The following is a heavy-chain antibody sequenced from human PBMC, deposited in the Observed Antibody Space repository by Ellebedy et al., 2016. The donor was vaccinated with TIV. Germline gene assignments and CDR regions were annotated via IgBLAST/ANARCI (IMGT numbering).Heavy chain of an antibody. D-gene: IGHD2-21*02. CDR2: INGDDGFT. V-gene: IGHV3-74*01. CDR3: STLSDTGY. J-gene: IGHJ4*01. Sequence: GESLKISCAASGFTFSRHWMHWIRQAPGKGLVWLSRINGDDGFTSHADFVKGRFTISRDNAKNTLYLQMNSLKAEDTAMYYCSTLSDTGYWGHGTLVTVSS. CDR1: GFTFSRHW.